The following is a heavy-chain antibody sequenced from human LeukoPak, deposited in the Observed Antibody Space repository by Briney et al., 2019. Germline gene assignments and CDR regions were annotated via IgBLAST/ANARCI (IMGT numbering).Heavy chain of an antibody. CDR3: GFPNYFDY. Sequence: GRSLRLSCAASGFTFSSYAMHWVRQAPGKGLEWVAVISYDGSNKYYADSVKGRFTISRDNSKDTLYLQMNSLRAEDTAVYYCGFPNYFDYWGQGTLVTVSS. J-gene: IGHJ4*02. CDR1: GFTFSSYA. CDR2: ISYDGSNK. V-gene: IGHV3-30*04.